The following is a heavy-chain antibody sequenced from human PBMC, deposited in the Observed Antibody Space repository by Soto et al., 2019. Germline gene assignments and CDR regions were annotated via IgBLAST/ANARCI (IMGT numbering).Heavy chain of an antibody. CDR2: ISTYNGNT. V-gene: IGHV1-18*01. CDR1: GYTFTSYG. CDR3: ARGHCSGYSCRALNYYYYGMDV. J-gene: IGHJ6*02. Sequence: ASVKVSCKASGYTFTSYGISWVRQAPGQGLEWMGWISTYNGNTNYAQNLQGRVTMTTDTSTSTAYMELRSLRSDDTALYYCARGHCSGYSCRALNYYYYGMDVWGQGTTVTVSS. D-gene: IGHD2-2*01.